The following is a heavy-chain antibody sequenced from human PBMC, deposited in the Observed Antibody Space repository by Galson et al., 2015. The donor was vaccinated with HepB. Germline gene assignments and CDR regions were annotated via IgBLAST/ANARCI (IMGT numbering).Heavy chain of an antibody. J-gene: IGHJ4*02. CDR1: GSNFHGYS. CDR3: ARGESYTSGWFTTPDY. CDR2: ISYSSDTI. Sequence: SLRLSCAASGSNFHGYSMNWVRQAPGKGLEWLSYISYSSDTIYYADSVRGRFTVSRDNAKNSLFLQMNSLRVEDTAVYFCARGESYTSGWFTTPDYWGQGTLVTISS. V-gene: IGHV3-48*04. D-gene: IGHD6-19*01.